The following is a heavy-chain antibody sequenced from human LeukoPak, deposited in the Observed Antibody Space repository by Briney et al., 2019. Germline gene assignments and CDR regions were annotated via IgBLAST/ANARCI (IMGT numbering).Heavy chain of an antibody. J-gene: IGHJ5*02. CDR2: IYHSGST. Sequence: NPSETLSLTCTVSGYSISSGYYWGWIRQPPGKGLEWIGSIYHSGSTYYNPSLKSRVTISVDTSKNQFSLKLSSVTAADTAVYYCARTIGASSGYDKHNWFDPWGQGTLVTVSS. CDR1: GYSISSGYY. D-gene: IGHD5-12*01. CDR3: ARTIGASSGYDKHNWFDP. V-gene: IGHV4-38-2*02.